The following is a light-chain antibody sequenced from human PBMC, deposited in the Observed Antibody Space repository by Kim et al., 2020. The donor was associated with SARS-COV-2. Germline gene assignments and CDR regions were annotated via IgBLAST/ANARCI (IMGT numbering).Light chain of an antibody. CDR1: QSISSY. CDR3: QQSYTTPRT. J-gene: IGKJ1*01. V-gene: IGKV1-39*01. Sequence: DIQMTQSPSSLSASVGDRVTITCRASQSISSYLNWYQQKPGKAPNLLIYAASSLQSGVPSRFSGSGSGTEFTLSISSLQPGDFATYYCQQSYTTPRTFGQGTKVDI. CDR2: AAS.